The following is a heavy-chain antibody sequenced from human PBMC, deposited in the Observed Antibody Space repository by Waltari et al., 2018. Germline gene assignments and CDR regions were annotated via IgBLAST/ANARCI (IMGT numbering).Heavy chain of an antibody. Sequence: QVQLQESGPGLVKPSETLSLTCSVSGGSISGFFWSWIRQPPGKGLEWIGYIFFSGSTHDNPSIKRRVTISVDTSRNQFSLKLTSMTAADPAVYYCASAPQAWLLSSNLHDFDYWGQGTLVTVSS. CDR2: IFFSGST. D-gene: IGHD3-3*01. CDR1: GGSISGFF. V-gene: IGHV4-59*01. J-gene: IGHJ4*02. CDR3: ASAPQAWLLSSNLHDFDY.